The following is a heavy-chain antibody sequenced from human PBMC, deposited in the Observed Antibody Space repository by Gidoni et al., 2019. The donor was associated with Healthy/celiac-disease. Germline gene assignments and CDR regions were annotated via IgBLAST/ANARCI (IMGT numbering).Heavy chain of an antibody. CDR2: IRYDGSNK. CDR1: GFTFSSYG. V-gene: IGHV3-30*02. D-gene: IGHD3-10*01. Sequence: QVQLVESAGGVVQPGGSLRLSCSASGFTFSSYGMYWVRQAPGKGLEWVAFIRYDGSNKYYADSVKGRFTISRDNSKNTLYLQMNSLRAEDTAVYYCAKDSRSPLGELFNYYYYGMDVWGRGTTVTVSS. CDR3: AKDSRSPLGELFNYYYYGMDV. J-gene: IGHJ6*02.